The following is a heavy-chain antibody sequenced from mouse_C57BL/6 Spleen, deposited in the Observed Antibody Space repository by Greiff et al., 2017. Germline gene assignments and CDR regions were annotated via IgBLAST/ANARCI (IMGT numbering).Heavy chain of an antibody. CDR3: TTSEITTDVAPFDY. J-gene: IGHJ2*01. CDR1: GYTFTDYE. CDR2: IDPETGGT. D-gene: IGHD1-1*01. V-gene: IGHV1-15*01. Sequence: QVQLKQSGAELVRPGASVTLSCKASGYTFTDYEMHWVKQTPVHGLEWIGAIDPETGGTAYNQKFKGKAILTADKSSSTAYMELRSLTSEDSAVYYCTTSEITTDVAPFDYWGQGTTLTVSS.